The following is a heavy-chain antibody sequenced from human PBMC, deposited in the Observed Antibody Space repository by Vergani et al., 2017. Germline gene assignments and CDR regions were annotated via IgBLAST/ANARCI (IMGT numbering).Heavy chain of an antibody. J-gene: IGHJ6*03. CDR3: AGCRFPPCYGDYVYYMDV. V-gene: IGHV1-2*02. D-gene: IGHD4-17*01. CDR2: INPNSGGT. Sequence: QVQLVQSGAEVKKPGASVKVSCKASGYTFTGYYMHWVRQAPGQGLEWMGWINPNSGGTDYAQKFQGRVTMTRDTSISTAYMELSRLRSDDTAVYYCAGCRFPPCYGDYVYYMDVWGKGTTVTVSS. CDR1: GYTFTGYY.